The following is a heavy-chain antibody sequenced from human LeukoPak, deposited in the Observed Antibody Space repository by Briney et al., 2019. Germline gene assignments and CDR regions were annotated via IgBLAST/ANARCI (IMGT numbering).Heavy chain of an antibody. J-gene: IGHJ3*02. D-gene: IGHD3-10*01. CDR1: GFTLSSNY. CDR3: ASSGVTHDAFDI. CDR2: IYSGGST. Sequence: GGSLRLSCAASGFTLSSNYMSWVRQAPGKGLEWGSVIYSGGSTYYADSVKGRFTISRDNSKNTLYLQMNSLRAEDTAVYYCASSGVTHDAFDIWGQGTMVTVSS. V-gene: IGHV3-53*01.